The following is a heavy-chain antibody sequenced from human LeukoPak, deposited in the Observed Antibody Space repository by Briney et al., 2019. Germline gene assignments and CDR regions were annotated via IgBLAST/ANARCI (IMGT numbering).Heavy chain of an antibody. CDR2: IYYSGST. D-gene: IGHD6-13*01. V-gene: IGHV4-31*03. CDR3: AREGMSSSWLPFDY. Sequence: SETLSLTCTVSGGSISSSGYYWSWIRQHPGKGLEWIGYIYYSGSTYYNPSLKSRVTISVDTSKNQFSLKLSSVTAADTAVYYCAREGMSSSWLPFDYWGQGTLVTVSS. J-gene: IGHJ4*02. CDR1: GGSISSSGYY.